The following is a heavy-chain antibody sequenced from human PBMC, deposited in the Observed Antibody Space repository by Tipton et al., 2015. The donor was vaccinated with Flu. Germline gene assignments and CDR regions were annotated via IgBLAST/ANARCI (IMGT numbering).Heavy chain of an antibody. V-gene: IGHV4-34*01. CDR1: GGSFSGYY. CDR2: INHSGST. Sequence: TLSLTCAVYGGSFSGYYWSWIRQPPGKGLEWIGEINHSGSTYYSPSLKSRVTISADTSNNQSSLRLSSVTAADTAMYYCTRSLRNSSGSPGYWGQGTLVTVSS. J-gene: IGHJ4*02. CDR3: TRSLRNSSGSPGY. D-gene: IGHD3-22*01.